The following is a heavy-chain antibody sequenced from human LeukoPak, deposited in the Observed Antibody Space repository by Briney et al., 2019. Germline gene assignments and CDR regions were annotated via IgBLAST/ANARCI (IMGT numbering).Heavy chain of an antibody. V-gene: IGHV4-39*01. CDR2: IYYSGST. J-gene: IGHJ4*02. CDR3: ARRGYDILTGYYVFYFDY. D-gene: IGHD3-9*01. CDR1: GGSISSSSYY. Sequence: SETLSLTCTVSGGSISSSSYYWGWIRQPPGKGLEWIGGIYYSGSTYYNPSLKSRVTISVDTSKNQFSLKLSSVTAADTAVYYCARRGYDILTGYYVFYFDYWGQGTLVTVSS.